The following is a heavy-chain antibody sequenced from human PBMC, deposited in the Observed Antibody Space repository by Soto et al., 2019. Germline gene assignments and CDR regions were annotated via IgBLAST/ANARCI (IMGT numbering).Heavy chain of an antibody. D-gene: IGHD3-16*01. J-gene: IGHJ4*02. CDR2: ISYDGSNK. Sequence: QVQLVESGGGVVQPGRSLRLSCVVSGFSFRNNGMHWVRQAPGKGLEWVAIISYDGSNKYYADSVKGRFTISRDNSKNTLYLQINSLRVEDTAVYYCAKDRVESGLGEIDYWGQGTLVTVSS. CDR1: GFSFRNNG. V-gene: IGHV3-30*18. CDR3: AKDRVESGLGEIDY.